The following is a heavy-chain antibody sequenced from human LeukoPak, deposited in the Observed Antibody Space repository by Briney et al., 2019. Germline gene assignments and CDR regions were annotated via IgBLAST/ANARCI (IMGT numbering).Heavy chain of an antibody. J-gene: IGHJ3*02. CDR1: GGSFSGYY. CDR3: ARVGHTTQRRVLSAVTIPTAGALDI. Sequence: SETLSLTCAVYGGSFSGYYWSWIRQPPGKGLEWIGEIYYTGSTTYNSSLKSRVSISVDTSKNQFSLRLSSVAAADTAVYYCARVGHTTQRRVLSAVTIPTAGALDIWGQGTLVTVSS. D-gene: IGHD4-17*01. V-gene: IGHV4-34*01. CDR2: IYYTGST.